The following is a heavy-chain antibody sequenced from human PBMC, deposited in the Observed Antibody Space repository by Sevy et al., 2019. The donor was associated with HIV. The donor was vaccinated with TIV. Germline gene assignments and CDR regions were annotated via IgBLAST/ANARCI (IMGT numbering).Heavy chain of an antibody. CDR3: ARDKNYGGNSGWFDP. CDR2: IIPIFGTA. Sequence: ASVKVSCKASGGTFSSYAISWVRQAPGQGLEWMGGIIPIFGTANYAQTFQGRVTITADESTSTAYMELSSLRSEDTAVYYCARDKNYGGNSGWFDPWGQGTLVTVSS. V-gene: IGHV1-69*13. CDR1: GGTFSSYA. D-gene: IGHD4-17*01. J-gene: IGHJ5*02.